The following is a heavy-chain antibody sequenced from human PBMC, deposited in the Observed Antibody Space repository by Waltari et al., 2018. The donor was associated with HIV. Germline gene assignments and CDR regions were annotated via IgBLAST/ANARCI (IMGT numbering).Heavy chain of an antibody. CDR1: GGSLSGYY. CDR3: ARENILLLFGESYYNYYGMDV. V-gene: IGHV4-4*07. Sequence: QVPLQESGPGLVKPSETLSLTCTVSGGSLSGYYWSWLRQPAGKGLEWIGQIYISGSTNYNPSLKSRVTMSLDASKNLFSLKMRSVTAADTAVYYCARENILLLFGESYYNYYGMDVWGQGTTVTVSS. CDR2: IYISGST. D-gene: IGHD3-10*01. J-gene: IGHJ6*02.